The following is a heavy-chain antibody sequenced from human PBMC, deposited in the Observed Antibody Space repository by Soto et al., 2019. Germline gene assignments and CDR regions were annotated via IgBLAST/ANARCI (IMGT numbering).Heavy chain of an antibody. D-gene: IGHD3-22*01. CDR2: ISAYNGNT. V-gene: IGHV1-18*01. Sequence: QVKLVQSGTEVKKPGASMKVSCKASGYSFGTSGISWVRQAPGQGLEWMGWISAYNGNTNYEQKLQDRVTMTTDTSTNTAYLELRSLRSDDTAVYYCARAGRYYDSSGYANWGQGTLVTVSS. CDR3: ARAGRYYDSSGYAN. J-gene: IGHJ4*02. CDR1: GYSFGTSG.